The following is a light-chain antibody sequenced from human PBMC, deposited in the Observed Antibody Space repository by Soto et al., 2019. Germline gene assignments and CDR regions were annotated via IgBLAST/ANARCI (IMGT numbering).Light chain of an antibody. J-gene: IGKJ1*01. CDR3: QQYHSFFSVT. CDR2: DAS. Sequence: DIQMTQSPSTLSASVGDRVTITCRASETISSWLAWYQQKEGKAPKLLMYDASTLESGVPPRFSGSRSGTEFTLTISSLQPDDCGTYYCQQYHSFFSVTLGQGTRVEIK. CDR1: ETISSW. V-gene: IGKV1-5*01.